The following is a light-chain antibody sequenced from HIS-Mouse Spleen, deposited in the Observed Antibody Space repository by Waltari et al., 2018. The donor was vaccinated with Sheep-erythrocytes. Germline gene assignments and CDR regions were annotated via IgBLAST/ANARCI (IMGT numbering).Light chain of an antibody. V-gene: IGLV2-11*01. CDR3: CSYAGSYNHV. J-gene: IGLJ1*01. CDR2: DVS. CDR1: SSDVGGYNY. Sequence: QSALTQPRSVSGSPGQSVTISCTGTSSDVGGYNYVSWYQQHPGKAPKLMIYDVSTGPSGVPDRFAGSKSGNTASLTISGLQAEDEADYSCCSYAGSYNHVFATGTKVTVL.